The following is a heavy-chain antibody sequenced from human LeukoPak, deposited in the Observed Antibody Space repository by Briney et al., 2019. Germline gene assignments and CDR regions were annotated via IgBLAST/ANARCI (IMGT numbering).Heavy chain of an antibody. CDR3: ARVTAMGKGRGYYFDY. V-gene: IGHV4-4*02. J-gene: IGHJ4*02. CDR2: IYRSGST. D-gene: IGHD5-18*01. Sequence: PSGTLSLTCAVSGGSISSINWWSWVRQPPGEGLEWIGEIYRSGSTNYNPSLKSRITISVDKSKNQFSLKLSSVTAADTAVYYCARVTAMGKGRGYYFDYWGQGTLVTVSS. CDR1: GGSISSINW.